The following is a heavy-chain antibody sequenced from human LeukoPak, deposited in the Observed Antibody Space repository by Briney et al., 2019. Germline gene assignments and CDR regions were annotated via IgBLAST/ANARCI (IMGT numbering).Heavy chain of an antibody. CDR2: IYYSGST. Sequence: SETLSLTCTVSGASIKTYYWTWIRQPPGKGLEWIGYIYYSGSTNYNPSLKSRVTISVDTSKNQFSLKLSSVTAADTAVYYCARNTGNDAFDIWGQGTMVTVSS. V-gene: IGHV4-59*01. CDR3: ARNTGNDAFDI. D-gene: IGHD1-26*01. J-gene: IGHJ3*02. CDR1: GASIKTYY.